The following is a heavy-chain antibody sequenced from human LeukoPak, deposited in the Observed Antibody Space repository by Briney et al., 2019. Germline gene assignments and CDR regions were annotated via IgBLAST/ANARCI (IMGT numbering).Heavy chain of an antibody. CDR3: ASLHPGDYDY. J-gene: IGHJ4*02. Sequence: PSETLSLTCTVSGYSISSGYYWGWIRQPPGKGLEWIGSIYHRGTTYCNPSLKSRVTISVDTSKNQFSLKLRSVTAADTAVYYCASLHPGDYDYWGQGTLVTVSS. D-gene: IGHD4-17*01. CDR1: GYSISSGYY. CDR2: IYHRGTT. V-gene: IGHV4-38-2*02.